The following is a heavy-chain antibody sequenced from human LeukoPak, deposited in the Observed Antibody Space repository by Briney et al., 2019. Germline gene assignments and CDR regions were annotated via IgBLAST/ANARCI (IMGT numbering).Heavy chain of an antibody. CDR2: INTNTGSP. CDR3: ARGGYSRGQGSPFDY. V-gene: IGHV7-4-1*02. J-gene: IGHJ4*02. Sequence: ASVKVSCKPSGYTFTSDGISWVRQAPGQGLEWMGWINTNTGSPTYAQGLTGRFVFSLDTSLSTAYVQITSLQAEDTAMYYCARGGYSRGQGSPFDYWGQGTLVTVSS. CDR1: GYTFTSDG. D-gene: IGHD6-25*01.